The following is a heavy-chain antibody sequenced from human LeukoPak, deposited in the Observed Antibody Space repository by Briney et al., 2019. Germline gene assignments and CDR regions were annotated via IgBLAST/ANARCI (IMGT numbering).Heavy chain of an antibody. J-gene: IGHJ4*02. CDR2: ISAYNGNT. Sequence: ASVKVSCKASGYTFTNYGISWVRQAPGQGLEWMGWISAYNGNTYSAQKFQGRVTMTTDTSTSTAYMELRSLRSDDTAMYYCARDRGSYDSSGSSHWGQGTLVTVSS. D-gene: IGHD3-22*01. CDR3: ARDRGSYDSSGSSH. V-gene: IGHV1-18*01. CDR1: GYTFTNYG.